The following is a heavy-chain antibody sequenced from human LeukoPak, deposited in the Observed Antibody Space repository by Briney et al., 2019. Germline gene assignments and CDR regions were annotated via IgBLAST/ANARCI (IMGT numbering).Heavy chain of an antibody. CDR1: GCTFSSWG. D-gene: IGHD1-1*01. Sequence: PGGSLRLSCAASGCTFSSWGMHWVRQAPGKGLEWVAVIWYDGSNKYYADSVKGRFTISRDNSKNTLYLQMNSLRAEDTAVYYCAKDVTTGTLALDYWGQGTLVTVSS. CDR2: IWYDGSNK. J-gene: IGHJ4*02. V-gene: IGHV3-33*06. CDR3: AKDVTTGTLALDY.